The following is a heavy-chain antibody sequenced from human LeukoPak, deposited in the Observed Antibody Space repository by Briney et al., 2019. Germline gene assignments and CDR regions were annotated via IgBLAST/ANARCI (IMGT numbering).Heavy chain of an antibody. CDR1: GYTFTSNY. V-gene: IGHV1-46*01. J-gene: IGHJ6*02. CDR2: IYPRDGST. Sequence: ASVKVSCKASGYTFTSNYIHWVRQAPGQGLEWMGMIYPRDGSTSYAQKFQGRVTITRDTSASTAYMELSSLRSEDTAAFYCARAGAPVLYYYYAMDVWGQGTTVTVSS. CDR3: ARAGAPVLYYYYAMDV.